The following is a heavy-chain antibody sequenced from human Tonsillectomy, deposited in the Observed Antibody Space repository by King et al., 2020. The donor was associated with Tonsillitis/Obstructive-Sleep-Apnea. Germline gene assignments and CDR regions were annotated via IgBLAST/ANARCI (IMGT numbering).Heavy chain of an antibody. CDR1: GGSFSGYY. V-gene: IGHV4-34*01. CDR3: AREHSSSLDY. D-gene: IGHD6-13*01. Sequence: VQLQQWGAGLLKPSETLSLTCAVYGGSFSGYYWNWIRQPPGKGLEWIGEIDHSGSTNYNPSLKSRVTISEDTSKNQFSLKLSSVTAADTAVYYCAREHSSSLDYWGQGTQVTVSS. J-gene: IGHJ4*02. CDR2: IDHSGST.